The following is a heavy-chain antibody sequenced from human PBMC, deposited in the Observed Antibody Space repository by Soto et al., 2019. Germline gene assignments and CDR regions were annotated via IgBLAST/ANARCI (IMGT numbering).Heavy chain of an antibody. CDR2: IYYTGST. CDR3: TRTPSLWSGYYVRDTLEWFDP. D-gene: IGHD3-3*01. CDR1: GDSISNGGFY. J-gene: IGHJ5*02. Sequence: ILGLPCTFSGDSISNGGFYWSWIRQHPGKGREWIGHIYYTGSTSYHPYLKGRLTLSMDTSKNQLSLQMMSGTAGDTAAYFCTRTPSLWSGYYVRDTLEWFDPWGQGTLVIGSS. V-gene: IGHV4-31*03.